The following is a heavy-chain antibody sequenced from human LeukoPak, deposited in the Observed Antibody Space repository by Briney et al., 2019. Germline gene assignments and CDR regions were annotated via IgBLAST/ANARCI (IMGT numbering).Heavy chain of an antibody. D-gene: IGHD2-2*02. CDR2: IYHSGST. CDR3: AREGYCSSTSCYTNWFDP. Sequence: SETLSLTCTVSGYSISSGYYWGWIRQPPGKGLEWIGSIYHSGSTYYNPSLKSRVTISVDTSKNQFSLKLSSVTAADTAVYYCAREGYCSSTSCYTNWFDPWGQGTLVTVSS. CDR1: GYSISSGYY. J-gene: IGHJ5*02. V-gene: IGHV4-38-2*02.